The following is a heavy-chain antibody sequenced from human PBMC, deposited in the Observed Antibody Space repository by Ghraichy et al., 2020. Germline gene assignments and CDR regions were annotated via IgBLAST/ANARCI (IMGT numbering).Heavy chain of an antibody. CDR2: LDPEDGET. D-gene: IGHD5-24*01. V-gene: IGHV1-24*01. CDR3: ATGDARWLQFDY. Sequence: ASVKVSCKVSGYTLTELSMHWVRQAPGKGLEWMGGLDPEDGETIYAQKFQGRVTMTEDTSTDTAYMELSSLRSEDTAVYYCATGDARWLQFDYWGQGTLVTASS. J-gene: IGHJ4*02. CDR1: GYTLTELS.